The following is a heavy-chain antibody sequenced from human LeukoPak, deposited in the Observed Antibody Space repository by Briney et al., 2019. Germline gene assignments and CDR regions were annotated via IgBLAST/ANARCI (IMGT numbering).Heavy chain of an antibody. V-gene: IGHV3-30*02. CDR1: GFTFTNVW. D-gene: IGHD1-26*01. J-gene: IGHJ5*02. Sequence: PGGSLRLSCAASGFTFTNVWMSWVRQAPGKGLEWVAFIRNDGTNKYYAESVKGRFTISRDNSKNTLYLQKNSLRAEDTAVYYCARGLIVGARGRWFDPWGQGTLVTVSS. CDR2: IRNDGTNK. CDR3: ARGLIVGARGRWFDP.